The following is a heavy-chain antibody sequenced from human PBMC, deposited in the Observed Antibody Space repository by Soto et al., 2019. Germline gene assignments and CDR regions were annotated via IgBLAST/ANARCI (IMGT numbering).Heavy chain of an antibody. V-gene: IGHV3-9*01. CDR2: ISWNSGSI. D-gene: IGHD5-18*01. Sequence: EVQLVESGGGLVQPGRSLRLSCAASGFTFDDYAMHWVRQAPGKGLEWVSGISWNSGSIGYADSVKGRFTISRDNAKNSLYLQMNSLRAEDTALSYCAKGEMVTGFDYWGQGTLVTVSS. J-gene: IGHJ4*02. CDR3: AKGEMVTGFDY. CDR1: GFTFDDYA.